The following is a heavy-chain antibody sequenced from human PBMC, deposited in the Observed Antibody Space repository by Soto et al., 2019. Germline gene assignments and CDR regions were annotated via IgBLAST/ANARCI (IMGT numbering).Heavy chain of an antibody. CDR2: VTPILGIA. D-gene: IGHD2-2*01. V-gene: IGHV1-69*02. CDR3: ASIVVVPAANAFDI. Sequence: SVKVSCKASGGTFSSYTITWVRQAPGQGLEWMGWVTPILGIASYAQKFQARVTITRNTSISTAYMELSSLRSEDTAVYYCASIVVVPAANAFDIWGQGTMVTVSS. J-gene: IGHJ3*02. CDR1: GGTFSSYT.